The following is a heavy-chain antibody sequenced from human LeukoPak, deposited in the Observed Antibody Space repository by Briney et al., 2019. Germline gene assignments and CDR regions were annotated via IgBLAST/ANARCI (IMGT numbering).Heavy chain of an antibody. CDR2: IYSGVSDT. CDR1: GYSFTSYC. Sequence: GVSLQISCNGSGYSFTSYCIGWVRQMPGKGLEWRGIIYSGVSDTRYSPSFQGQVTISADKSLSTAYLQWSSLNASDTAMYYCARAGGYWRTASCYRTWFDPWGQGTLVTVSS. CDR3: ARAGGYWRTASCYRTWFDP. D-gene: IGHD2-2*01. V-gene: IGHV5-51*01. J-gene: IGHJ5*02.